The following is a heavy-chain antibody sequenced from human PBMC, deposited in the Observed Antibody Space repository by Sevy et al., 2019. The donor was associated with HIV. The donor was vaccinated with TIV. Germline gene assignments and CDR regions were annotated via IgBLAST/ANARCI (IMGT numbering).Heavy chain of an antibody. CDR3: ARVGDRIAAAGTGYYFDY. D-gene: IGHD6-13*01. Sequence: SETLSLTCTVSGGSISSGGYYWSWIHQHPGKGLEWIGYIYYSGSTYYNPSLKSRVTISVDTSKTQFSLKLSSVTAADTAVYYCARVGDRIAAAGTGYYFDYWGQGTLVTVSS. CDR1: GGSISSGGYY. J-gene: IGHJ4*02. CDR2: IYYSGST. V-gene: IGHV4-31*03.